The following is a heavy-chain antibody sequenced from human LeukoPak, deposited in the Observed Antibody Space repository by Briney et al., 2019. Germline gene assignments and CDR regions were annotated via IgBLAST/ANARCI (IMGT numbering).Heavy chain of an antibody. CDR2: IKSKADGGTT. CDR1: GFTISSTW. V-gene: IGHV3-15*01. J-gene: IGHJ4*02. Sequence: GGSLRHFSAASGFTISSTWRSCVPQAPGKGLEWVGRIKSKADGGTTDYAAPVKGRFSISRDDSKNTLFLQMNSLKPEDSAVYFCMWCSFDYCGQGTLVTVSS. D-gene: IGHD2-21*01. CDR3: MWCSFDY.